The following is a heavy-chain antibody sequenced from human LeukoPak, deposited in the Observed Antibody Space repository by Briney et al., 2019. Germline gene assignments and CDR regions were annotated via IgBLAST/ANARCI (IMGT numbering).Heavy chain of an antibody. Sequence: PGRSLRLSCAGTGFTFSNFGMHWVRQAPGKGLEWVAFISSDGRTEYNADSVKGRFTISRDNSKNTSYLQMNSLTTEDTAVYYCARGWGSGAWLIDSWGQGTLVSVSS. CDR1: GFTFSNFG. D-gene: IGHD3-16*01. V-gene: IGHV3-30*03. CDR3: ARGWGSGAWLIDS. J-gene: IGHJ4*02. CDR2: ISSDGRTE.